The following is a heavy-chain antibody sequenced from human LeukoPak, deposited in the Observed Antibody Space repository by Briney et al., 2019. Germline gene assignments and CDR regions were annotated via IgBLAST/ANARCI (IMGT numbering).Heavy chain of an antibody. Sequence: GGSLRLSCAASGFTFSNYGMHWVRQAPGKGLEWLAFVSYDGNKKYYADSVTGRFTISRDNSKNTLSLQMNSLRPEDTAVYYCANLVRASLIQEEYWGQGTLVIVSS. CDR1: GFTFSNYG. CDR3: ANLVRASLIQEEY. V-gene: IGHV3-30*18. CDR2: VSYDGNKK. J-gene: IGHJ4*02. D-gene: IGHD3-10*01.